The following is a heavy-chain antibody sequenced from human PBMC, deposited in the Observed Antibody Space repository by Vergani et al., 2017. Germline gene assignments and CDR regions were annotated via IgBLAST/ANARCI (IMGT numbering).Heavy chain of an antibody. CDR1: GGTFSSYA. CDR2: IIPIFGTA. Sequence: QVQLVQSGAEVKKPGSSVKVSCKASGGTFSSYAISWVRQAPGQGLEWMGGIIPIFGTANYAQKFQGRVTITADESTSTAYMELSSLRSEDTAVYYWARAGGYCSGGSCYLPTAYFDYWGQGSLVTVSS. D-gene: IGHD2-15*01. V-gene: IGHV1-69*01. CDR3: ARAGGYCSGGSCYLPTAYFDY. J-gene: IGHJ4*02.